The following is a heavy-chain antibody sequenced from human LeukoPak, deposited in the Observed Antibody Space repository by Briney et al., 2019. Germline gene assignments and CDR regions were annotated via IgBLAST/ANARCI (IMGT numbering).Heavy chain of an antibody. CDR1: GGTFSGYY. V-gene: IGHV4-34*08. Sequence: PSETLSLTCAVYGGTFSGYYWSWIRQPPGKGLEWIGEINHSGSTNYNPSLKSRVTISVDTSKNQISLKLSSVTAADTAVYYCAVVRGRRFDPWGQGTLVTVSS. CDR2: INHSGST. D-gene: IGHD3-10*01. CDR3: AVVRGRRFDP. J-gene: IGHJ5*02.